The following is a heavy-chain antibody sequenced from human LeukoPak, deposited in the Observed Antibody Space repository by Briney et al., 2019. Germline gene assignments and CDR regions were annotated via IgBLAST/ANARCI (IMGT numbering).Heavy chain of an antibody. Sequence: GAPRLLCGAAGFPFSNPCMFWGRPAPGKGVEGGAFIHYDGDNKYYADSVKGRFTISRDTYKNTLYLQMNSLRPEDTAVYYCAKSGTTPYYMDVWGKGTTVTVSS. CDR3: AKSGTTPYYMDV. D-gene: IGHD3-10*01. CDR2: IHYDGDNK. V-gene: IGHV3-30*02. J-gene: IGHJ6*03. CDR1: GFPFSNPC.